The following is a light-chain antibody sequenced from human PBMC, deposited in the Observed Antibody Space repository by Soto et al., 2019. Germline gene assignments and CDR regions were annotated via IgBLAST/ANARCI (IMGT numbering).Light chain of an antibody. Sequence: QSVLTQPASLSGSPGQSITISCTGTISDVGAYNYVSWYQQQSGKAPKLLIHEVSSRPAGVSDRFSGSKSGNTASLTISGLQAEDEADYYCSAFATSSAYVFGIGTKVTVL. CDR3: SAFATSSAYV. V-gene: IGLV2-14*01. CDR2: EVS. CDR1: ISDVGAYNY. J-gene: IGLJ1*01.